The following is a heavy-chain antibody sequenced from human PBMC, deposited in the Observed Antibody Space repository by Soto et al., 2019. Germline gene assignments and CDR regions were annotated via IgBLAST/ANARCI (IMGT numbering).Heavy chain of an antibody. Sequence: QVQLVESGGGVGQPGRSLRLSCAASGFDFSNHAMHWVRQPPGKAPEWLATISFDGGDEFYADSVKGRFTISRDNSKSTLSLHMNSRRAEDTAVYYCVKFSGGDCYNYWCQGTLVTVSS. V-gene: IGHV3-30-3*02. CDR2: ISFDGGDE. J-gene: IGHJ4*02. CDR1: GFDFSNHA. D-gene: IGHD2-21*02. CDR3: VKFSGGDCYNY.